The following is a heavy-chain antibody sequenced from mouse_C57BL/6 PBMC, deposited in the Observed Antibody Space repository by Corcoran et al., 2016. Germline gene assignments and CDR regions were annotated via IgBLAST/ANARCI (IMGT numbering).Heavy chain of an antibody. Sequence: QVQLQQSGPELVKPGASVKISCKASGYTFTDYYINWVKQRPGQGLEWIGWIFPGSGSTYYNEKFKGKATLTVDKSSSTAYMLLSSLTSEDSVVYFCAARPLDGSSEGYFDYWGQGTTLTVSS. V-gene: IGHV1-75*01. CDR3: AARPLDGSSEGYFDY. CDR1: GYTFTDYY. CDR2: IFPGSGST. J-gene: IGHJ2*01. D-gene: IGHD1-1*01.